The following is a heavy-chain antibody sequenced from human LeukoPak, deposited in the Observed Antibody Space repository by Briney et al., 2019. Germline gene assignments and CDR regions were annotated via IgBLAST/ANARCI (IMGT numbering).Heavy chain of an antibody. V-gene: IGHV5-51*01. D-gene: IGHD1-26*01. CDR2: IYPGDSDT. CDR1: GYSFTDYW. J-gene: IGHJ4*02. CDR3: ATAIVAAYDY. Sequence: GESLLISCKASGYSFTDYWIGWVRQMPGEGLEWMGIIYPGDSDTRYSPSFQGQVTFSADKSISTAYLQWRSLKASDSAIYYCATAIVAAYDYWGQGRLVTVSS.